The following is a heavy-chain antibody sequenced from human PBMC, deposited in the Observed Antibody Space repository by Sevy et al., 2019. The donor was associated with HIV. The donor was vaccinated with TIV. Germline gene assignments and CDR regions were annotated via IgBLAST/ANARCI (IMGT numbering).Heavy chain of an antibody. CDR1: GFRFSSYG. CDR3: TKDMVTFGGIIANSPGGFDI. J-gene: IGHJ3*02. V-gene: IGHV3-30*02. D-gene: IGHD3-16*02. Sequence: GGSLRLSYAASGFRFSSYGMNWVRQAPGKGLEWVAFLPYDGSKEDYAASVKGRFTISRDNSKNTLYLQMNSLRVEDTAVYYCTKDMVTFGGIIANSPGGFDIWGQGTMVTVSS. CDR2: LPYDGSKE.